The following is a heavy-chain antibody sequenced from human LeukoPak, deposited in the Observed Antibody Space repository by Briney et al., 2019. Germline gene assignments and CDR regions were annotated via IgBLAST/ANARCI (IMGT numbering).Heavy chain of an antibody. CDR2: INAGNGNT. J-gene: IGHJ4*02. CDR1: GYIFSSYV. D-gene: IGHD5-12*01. Sequence: ASVKVSCKASGYIFSSYVMHWVRQAPGQRLEWMGWINAGNGNTKYSPMFQGRVTITRDTSASTTYMELSSLRSEDTAVFYCARERGYSGYDSFDYWGQGTLVTVSS. CDR3: ARERGYSGYDSFDY. V-gene: IGHV1-3*01.